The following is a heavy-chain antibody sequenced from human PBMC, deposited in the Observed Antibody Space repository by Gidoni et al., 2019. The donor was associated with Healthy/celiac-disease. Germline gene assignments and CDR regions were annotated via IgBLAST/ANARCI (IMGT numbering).Heavy chain of an antibody. V-gene: IGHV4-34*01. CDR2: INHSGST. CDR3: ARDLGTTVTDY. Sequence: QVQLQQWGAGLLKPSETLSLTCAVYGGSFSGYYWSWIRQPPGKGLEWIGEINHSGSTNYNPSLKSRVTISVDTSKNQFSLKLSSVTAADTAVYYCARDLGTTVTDYWGQGTLVTVSS. J-gene: IGHJ4*02. D-gene: IGHD4-17*01. CDR1: GGSFSGYY.